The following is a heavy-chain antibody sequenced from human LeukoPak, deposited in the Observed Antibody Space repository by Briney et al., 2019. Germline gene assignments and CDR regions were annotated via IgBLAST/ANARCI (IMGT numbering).Heavy chain of an antibody. CDR2: IYYSGDT. Sequence: PSETPSLTCAVSGGSIRSSTYYWGWIRQHPGKGLEWIGYIYYSGDTYYNPSLKSRVTISVDTSKNQFSLKLSSVTAADTAVYYCARAPRDTNSWYYFDYWGQGTLVSVSS. CDR3: ARAPRDTNSWYYFDY. CDR1: GGSIRSSTYY. D-gene: IGHD5-18*01. J-gene: IGHJ4*02. V-gene: IGHV4-31*11.